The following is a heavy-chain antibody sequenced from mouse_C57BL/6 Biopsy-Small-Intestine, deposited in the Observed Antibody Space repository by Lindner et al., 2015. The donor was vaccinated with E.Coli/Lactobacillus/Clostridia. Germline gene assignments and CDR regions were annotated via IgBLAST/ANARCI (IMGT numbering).Heavy chain of an antibody. CDR3: ARFGYDVEGY. V-gene: IGHV14-2*01. J-gene: IGHJ2*01. CDR2: IDPEDGKT. CDR1: GFNIKDYY. D-gene: IGHD2-2*01. Sequence: VQLQESGAELVKPGASVKLPCTVSGFNIKDYYMHWVKKRTKQGLEWIGRIDPEDGKTKYAPKFQGTATITSDTSSSTAYLHLSSLTSEDTAVYYCARFGYDVEGYWGQGTTLTVSS.